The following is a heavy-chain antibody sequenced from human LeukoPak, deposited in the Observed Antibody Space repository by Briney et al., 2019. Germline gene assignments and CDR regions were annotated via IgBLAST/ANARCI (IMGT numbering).Heavy chain of an antibody. V-gene: IGHV3-7*01. Sequence: GGSLRLSCAASGFTFNNYWVNWVRQAPGKGLEWVANIKQDGSEKFFLESVKGRFTISRDNAKNSVYLQMNSLRVEDSAVYYCARGQRIWSAFEFGHWGQGTLVTVSS. J-gene: IGHJ4*02. CDR1: GFTFNNYW. D-gene: IGHD3-3*01. CDR3: ARGQRIWSAFEFGH. CDR2: IKQDGSEK.